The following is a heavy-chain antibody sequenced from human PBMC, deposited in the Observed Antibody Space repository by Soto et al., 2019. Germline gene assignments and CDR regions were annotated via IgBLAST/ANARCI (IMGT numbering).Heavy chain of an antibody. CDR2: ISGDSTYA. CDR1: GFTVSAYY. Sequence: QVQLLESGGGLVKPGGSLRLSCAASGFTVSAYYMAWLRQAPGKGLEWISYISGDSTYATYADSVKGRFTISRDNAKNSRYLQMNSLRAEDTAVYFCATGQQVRMADIWGQGTMVTVSS. CDR3: ATGQQVRMADI. J-gene: IGHJ3*02. V-gene: IGHV3-11*03. D-gene: IGHD6-13*01.